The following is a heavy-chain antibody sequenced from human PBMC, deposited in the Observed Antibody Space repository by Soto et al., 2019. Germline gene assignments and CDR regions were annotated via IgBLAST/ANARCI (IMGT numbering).Heavy chain of an antibody. CDR2: ISYDGRNK. CDR1: VFTFSTYG. Sequence: GGALRLSCAASVFTFSTYGIHWVRQAPGEGLEWIAVISYDGRNKDYSDSVKGRFTISRDNSKDTVDLQMNSLRYEDAAVYYCARPVNWNHGSAYFYNGLDVWGQGATVTVPS. CDR3: ARPVNWNHGSAYFYNGLDV. J-gene: IGHJ6*02. V-gene: IGHV3-30*03. D-gene: IGHD1-1*01.